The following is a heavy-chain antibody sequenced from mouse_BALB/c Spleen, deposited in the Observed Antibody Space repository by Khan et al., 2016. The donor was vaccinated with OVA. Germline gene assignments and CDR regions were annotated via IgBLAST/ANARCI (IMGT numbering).Heavy chain of an antibody. J-gene: IGHJ3*01. CDR3: ARGYFGNYEFAY. CDR2: IFPGTGTT. Sequence: QVQLQQSGAELVKPGASVKLSCKTSGYTFTSYWIQWVKQRPGQGLGWIGQIFPGTGTTYYNENFKGKATLTVDTSSNTAYMQFSSLTSEDSAAYFCARGYFGNYEFAYWGQGTLVTVSP. V-gene: IGHV1S132*01. D-gene: IGHD2-1*01. CDR1: GYTFTSYW.